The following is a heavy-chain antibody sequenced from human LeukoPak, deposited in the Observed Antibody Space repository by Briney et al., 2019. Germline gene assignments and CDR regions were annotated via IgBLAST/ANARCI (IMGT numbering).Heavy chain of an antibody. CDR1: GGSISSYY. CDR3: ASNTPDYYDSDPRRYAFDI. J-gene: IGHJ3*02. Sequence: PSETLSLTCTVSGGSISSYYWSWIRQPPGKGLEWIGYIYYSGSTNYNPSLKSRVTISVDTSKNQFSLKLSSVTAADTAVYYCASNTPDYYDSDPRRYAFDIWGQGTMVTVSS. V-gene: IGHV4-59*01. CDR2: IYYSGST. D-gene: IGHD3-22*01.